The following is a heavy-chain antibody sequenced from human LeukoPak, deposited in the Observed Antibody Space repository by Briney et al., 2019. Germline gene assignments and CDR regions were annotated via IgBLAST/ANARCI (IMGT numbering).Heavy chain of an antibody. J-gene: IGHJ6*03. CDR3: ARMFRGYSYGLNHYYYYMDV. CDR2: IIPIFGTA. CDR1: GGTFSSYA. Sequence: ASVKVSCKASGGTFSSYAISWVRQAPGQGLEWMGGIIPIFGTANYAQKFQGRVTITADKSTSTAYMELSSLRSEDTAVYYCARMFRGYSYGLNHYYYYMDVWGKGTTVTVSS. D-gene: IGHD5-18*01. V-gene: IGHV1-69*06.